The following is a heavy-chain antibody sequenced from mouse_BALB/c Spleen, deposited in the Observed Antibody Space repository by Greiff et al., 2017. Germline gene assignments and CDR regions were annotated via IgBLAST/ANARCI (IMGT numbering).Heavy chain of an antibody. V-gene: IGHV5-6*02. Sequence: DVMLVESGGDLVKPGGSLKLSCAASGFTFSSYGMSWVRQTPDKRLEWVATISSGGSYTYYPDSVKGRFTISRDNAKNTLYLQMSSLKSEDTAMYYCARQGVIGTTNYWGQGTTLTVSS. CDR3: ARQGVIGTTNY. J-gene: IGHJ2*01. CDR1: GFTFSSYG. D-gene: IGHD2-14*01. CDR2: ISSGGSYT.